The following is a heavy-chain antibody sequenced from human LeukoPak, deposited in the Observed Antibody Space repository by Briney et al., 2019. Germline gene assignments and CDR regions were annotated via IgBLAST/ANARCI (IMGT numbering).Heavy chain of an antibody. D-gene: IGHD6-19*01. V-gene: IGHV4-59*08. J-gene: IGHJ4*02. CDR1: GGSMNSYY. Sequence: SETLSLTCSVSGGSMNSYYWSWIRQSPGKGLEWIGYIYYSGSTNYNPSLKSRVTISVDTSKNQFSLKLSSVTAADTAVYSCARHGWLGVGGWYWGQGTLVTVSS. CDR3: ARHGWLGVGGWY. CDR2: IYYSGST.